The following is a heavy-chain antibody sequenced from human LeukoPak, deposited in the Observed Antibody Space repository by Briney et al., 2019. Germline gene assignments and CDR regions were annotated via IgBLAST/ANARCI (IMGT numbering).Heavy chain of an antibody. D-gene: IGHD5/OR15-5a*01. CDR1: GYTFTGYY. Sequence: ASVKVSCKASGYTFTGYYIHWVRQAPGQGLEWMGWISAYNGNTNYAQNLQGRVTMTTDTSTSTAYMELRSLRSDDTAVYYCARDWVSTPQLDYWGQGTMVTVSS. CDR3: ARDWVSTPQLDY. V-gene: IGHV1-18*04. CDR2: ISAYNGNT. J-gene: IGHJ4*02.